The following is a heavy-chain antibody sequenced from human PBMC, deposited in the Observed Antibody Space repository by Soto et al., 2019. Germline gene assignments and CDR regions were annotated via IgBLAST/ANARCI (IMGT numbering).Heavy chain of an antibody. J-gene: IGHJ6*02. D-gene: IGHD2-15*01. CDR3: ARAPPDCSGGSCYSGESYGMDV. Sequence: SQRLSLTCAVGGGGISSGGYSWIWIRQPPGKGLERLGYIYHSGSTYYNPSLKSRVTISVDRCKHQFSLKLSSVTAADTAVYYCARAPPDCSGGSCYSGESYGMDVWGQGTTVSVSS. V-gene: IGHV4-30-2*01. CDR1: GGGISSGGYS. CDR2: IYHSGST.